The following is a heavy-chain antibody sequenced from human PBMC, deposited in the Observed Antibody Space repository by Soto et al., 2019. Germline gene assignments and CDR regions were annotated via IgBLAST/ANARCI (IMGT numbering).Heavy chain of an antibody. D-gene: IGHD6-13*01. CDR3: TRDASRDSSARGWFDP. CDR1: GFTFRSFT. CDR2: ISSNSAYI. J-gene: IGHJ5*02. Sequence: SLRLSCAASGFTFRSFTMNWVRQAPGRGLEWVSTISSNSAYIYYTDALRGRFTISRDNAKNSLHLQMNSLRAEDTAVYYCTRDASRDSSARGWFDPWGPGTLVTVSS. V-gene: IGHV3-21*01.